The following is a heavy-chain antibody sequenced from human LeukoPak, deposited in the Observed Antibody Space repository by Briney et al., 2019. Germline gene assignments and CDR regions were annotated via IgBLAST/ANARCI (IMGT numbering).Heavy chain of an antibody. J-gene: IGHJ4*02. V-gene: IGHV1-24*01. CDR3: ATGGSYDSRHDY. CDR2: FDPEDGET. CDR1: GYTLTELS. Sequence: ASVKVSCKVSGYTLTELSMHWVRQAPGKGLEWMGGFDPEDGETIYAQKFQGRVTMTEDTSTDTAYMELSSLRSEDTAVYYCATGGSYDSRHDYWGQGTLVTVSS. D-gene: IGHD5-12*01.